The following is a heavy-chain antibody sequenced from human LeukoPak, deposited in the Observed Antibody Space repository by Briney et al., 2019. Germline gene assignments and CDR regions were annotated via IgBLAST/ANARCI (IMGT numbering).Heavy chain of an antibody. J-gene: IGHJ4*02. V-gene: IGHV3-20*04. CDR3: AREGARYDSTGYYYYDDFDY. D-gene: IGHD3-22*01. CDR1: GFTFDDYG. Sequence: GGSLRLSCAASGFTFDDYGMSWVRQAPGKGLEWVSGINWYGGSTGYADSVKGRFTISRDNAKNSLYLQMNSLIAEDTASYYCAREGARYDSTGYYYYDDFDYWGQGTLVTVSS. CDR2: INWYGGST.